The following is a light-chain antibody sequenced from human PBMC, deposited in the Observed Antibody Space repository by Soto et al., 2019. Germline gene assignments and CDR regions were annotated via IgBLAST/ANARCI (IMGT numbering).Light chain of an antibody. J-gene: IGKJ2*01. Sequence: DIPMTQSPSTLSASVGDRVTITCRASQSISTSLAWYQQKPGKAPKLLIYKASSLESGVPSRFSGSGFGTEFTLTINNLQPDDFATYYCQQYKSYLEYSFGQGTKLEIK. CDR1: QSISTS. CDR2: KAS. V-gene: IGKV1-5*03. CDR3: QQYKSYLEYS.